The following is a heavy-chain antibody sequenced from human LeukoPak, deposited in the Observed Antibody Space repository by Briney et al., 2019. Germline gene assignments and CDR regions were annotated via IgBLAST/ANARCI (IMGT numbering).Heavy chain of an antibody. CDR2: IYHSGST. V-gene: IGHV4-38-2*02. J-gene: IGHJ5*02. CDR1: GYSISSGYY. CDR3: ARDSYDFWSGYYTFDP. Sequence: KTSETLSLTCTVSGYSISSGYYWGWIRQPPGKGLEWIGSIYHSGSTYYNPSLKSRVTISVDTSKNQFSLKLSSVTAADTAVYHCARDSYDFWSGYYTFDPWGQGTLVTVSS. D-gene: IGHD3-3*01.